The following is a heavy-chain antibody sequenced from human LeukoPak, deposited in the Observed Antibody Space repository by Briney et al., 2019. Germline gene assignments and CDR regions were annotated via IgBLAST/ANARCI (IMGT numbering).Heavy chain of an antibody. CDR3: ARVLTGSWFDP. Sequence: PSETLSLTCTVSGGSISSGGYYWSWIRQHPGKGLEWIGYIYYSGSTYYNPSLKSRVTISVDTSKNQFSLRLSSVTAADTAVYYCARVLTGSWFDPWGQGTLVTVSS. J-gene: IGHJ5*02. D-gene: IGHD1-14*01. V-gene: IGHV4-31*03. CDR2: IYYSGST. CDR1: GGSISSGGYY.